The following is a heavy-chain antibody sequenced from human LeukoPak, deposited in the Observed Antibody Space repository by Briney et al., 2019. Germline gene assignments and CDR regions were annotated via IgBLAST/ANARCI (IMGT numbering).Heavy chain of an antibody. V-gene: IGHV4-30-4*01. CDR1: GASIRSGDYY. CDR2: IYDSGST. J-gene: IGHJ3*02. D-gene: IGHD2-15*01. CDR3: AKDCSGGSCYGAFDI. Sequence: SETLSLTCTVSGASIRSGDYYWSWIRQPPGKGLEWIGYIYDSGSTYYNPSLKSRITISVDTSENRFSLKLSSVTATDTAVYCCAKDCSGGSCYGAFDIWGQGTMVTVSS.